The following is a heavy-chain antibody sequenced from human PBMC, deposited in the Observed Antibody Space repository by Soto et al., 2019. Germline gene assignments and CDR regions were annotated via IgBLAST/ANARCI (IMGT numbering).Heavy chain of an antibody. CDR1: GFIFRTYS. CDR3: ARWGDATGYYLDY. D-gene: IGHD3-9*01. J-gene: IGHJ4*02. V-gene: IGHV3-21*06. Sequence: GGSLRLSCAASGFIFRTYSMNWVRQAPGKGLEWISSISGSSIYLYYADSVKGRVTISRDNAKNSLHLQMDSLSPEDTAVYYCARWGDATGYYLDYWGQGTLVTVS. CDR2: ISGSSIYL.